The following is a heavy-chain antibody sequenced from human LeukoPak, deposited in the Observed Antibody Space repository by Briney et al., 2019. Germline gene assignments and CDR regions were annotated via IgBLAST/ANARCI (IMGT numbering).Heavy chain of an antibody. D-gene: IGHD1-1*01. CDR2: IYTSEST. CDR3: ARRRTTGTTGYFDY. J-gene: IGHJ4*02. V-gene: IGHV4-4*09. Sequence: SETLSLTCTVSGRSINTYYWSWIRQPPGKGLEGIGYIYTSESTNYNPSLKSRVTISVDTSKNQFSLMLSSVTAADTAFYYCARRRTTGTTGYFDYWGRGILVTVSS. CDR1: GRSINTYY.